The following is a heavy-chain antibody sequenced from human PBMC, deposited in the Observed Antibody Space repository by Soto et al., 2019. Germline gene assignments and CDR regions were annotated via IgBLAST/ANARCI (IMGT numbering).Heavy chain of an antibody. CDR1: GFTFSSYA. Sequence: QVQLVESGGGVVQPGRSLRLSCAASGFTFSSYAMHWVRQAPGKGLEWVAVISYDGSNKYYADSVKGRFTISRDNSKNTLYLQMNSLRAEDTAVYYCARAVGLLWFGELDVDYWGQGTLVTASS. CDR2: ISYDGSNK. V-gene: IGHV3-30-3*01. J-gene: IGHJ4*02. CDR3: ARAVGLLWFGELDVDY. D-gene: IGHD3-10*01.